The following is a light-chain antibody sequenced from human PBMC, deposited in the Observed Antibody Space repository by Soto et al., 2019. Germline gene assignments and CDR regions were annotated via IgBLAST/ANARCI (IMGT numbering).Light chain of an antibody. J-gene: IGKJ1*01. CDR2: GAS. CDR1: QSVSSSY. CDR3: QQYGSSWRT. V-gene: IGKV3-20*01. Sequence: EIVLTQSPCTLSLSPGERATLSCRASQSVSSSYLAWYQQKPGQAPRLLIYGASSRDTGIPDRFSGSGSGTDFTLTISRLEPEEFAVYYCQQYGSSWRTFGQGTKVEIK.